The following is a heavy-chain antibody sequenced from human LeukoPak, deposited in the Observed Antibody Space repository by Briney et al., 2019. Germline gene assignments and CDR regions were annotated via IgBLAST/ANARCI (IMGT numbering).Heavy chain of an antibody. D-gene: IGHD2-2*01. J-gene: IGHJ4*02. CDR2: IYYSGST. Sequence: PSDTLSLTCTVCGRSISSYYWGWIRQPPGKGLEWIGSIYYSGSTYYNPSLKSRVTISADTSKNQFSLKLSSVTAADTAVYYCARPDPIRHCSSTSCPFDYWGQGTLVTVSS. CDR1: GRSISSYY. CDR3: ARPDPIRHCSSTSCPFDY. V-gene: IGHV4-39*01.